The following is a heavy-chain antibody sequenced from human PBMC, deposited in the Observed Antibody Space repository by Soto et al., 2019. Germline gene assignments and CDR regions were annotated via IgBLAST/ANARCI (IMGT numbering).Heavy chain of an antibody. CDR2: TYYRSRWYS. CDR3: ARSEEDSDYYYYGLDV. D-gene: IGHD2-15*01. Sequence: SQKLSLTCDISGDIVSSSSVAWNWVRQSPSRGLEWLGRTYYRSRWYSDFAVSVRGRIVINADTSKNQFSLQLNSVTPEDTAVYFCARSEEDSDYYYYGLDVWRQGPTATDS. CDR1: GDIVSSSSVA. J-gene: IGHJ6*02. V-gene: IGHV6-1*01.